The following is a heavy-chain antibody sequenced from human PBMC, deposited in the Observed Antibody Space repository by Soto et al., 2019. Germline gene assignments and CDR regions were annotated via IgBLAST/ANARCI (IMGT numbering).Heavy chain of an antibody. CDR2: IKTKPDDGTI. V-gene: IGHV3-15*01. Sequence: GSLRLSCAASGLIFSDVWMTWVRQATGKGLEWVGRIKTKPDDGTIDYAAPVRGRFTISRDDSKTTLYLQMTSLTPDDTGVYYCTTSNLGVDFWGPGTLVTVSS. CDR3: TTSNLGVDF. J-gene: IGHJ4*02. D-gene: IGHD1-1*01. CDR1: GLIFSDVW.